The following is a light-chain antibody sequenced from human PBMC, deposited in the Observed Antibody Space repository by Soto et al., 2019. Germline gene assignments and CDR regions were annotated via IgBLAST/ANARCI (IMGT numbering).Light chain of an antibody. CDR1: SSDVGGYNY. CDR2: DVN. J-gene: IGLJ1*01. V-gene: IGLV2-11*01. CDR3: TSYTGSNTLEV. Sequence: QSALTQPRSVSGSPGQSVTISCTGTSSDVGGYNYVSWYQQHPGKAPQLLIYDVNNRPSGVSHRFSGSKSGNTASLTISGLQSEDEADYFCTSYTGSNTLEVFGPGTKLTVL.